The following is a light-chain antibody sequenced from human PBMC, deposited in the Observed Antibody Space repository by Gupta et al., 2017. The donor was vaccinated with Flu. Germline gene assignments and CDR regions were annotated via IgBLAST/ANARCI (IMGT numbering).Light chain of an antibody. CDR2: GNN. V-gene: IGLV1-40*01. J-gene: IGLJ3*02. Sequence: QSVLPQPPSVSGAPGQRLTISCTGTSSNFRAGYDVHWYQQFPGTAPKLLIQGNNNRASWVPDRCSGSQSGSSASRAITGLQAEDEADYYCQSYDISLSGAVFGGGTKLTVL. CDR1: SSNFRAGYD. CDR3: QSYDISLSGAV.